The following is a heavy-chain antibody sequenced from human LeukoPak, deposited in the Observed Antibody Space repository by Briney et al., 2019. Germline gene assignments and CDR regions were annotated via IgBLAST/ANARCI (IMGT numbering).Heavy chain of an antibody. D-gene: IGHD6-13*01. J-gene: IGHJ4*02. CDR2: ISAYNGNT. CDR3: ARQSYSSSWYEFDY. CDR1: GYTFTSYG. V-gene: IGHV1-18*03. Sequence: ASVKVSCKASGYTFTSYGISWVRQAPGQGLEWMGWISAYNGNTNYAQKLQGRVTMTTDTSTSTAYMELSSLRSEDMAVYYCARQSYSSSWYEFDYWGQGTLVTVSS.